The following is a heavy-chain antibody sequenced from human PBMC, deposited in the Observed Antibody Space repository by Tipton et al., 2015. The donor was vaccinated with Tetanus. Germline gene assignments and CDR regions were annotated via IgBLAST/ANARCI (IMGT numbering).Heavy chain of an antibody. D-gene: IGHD5-24*01. V-gene: IGHV3-23*01. CDR3: AKDRTYKGGFDY. CDR2: ISGSGGST. Sequence: SLRLSCAAPGFTFSSYAMSWVRQAPGKGLEWVSAISGSGGSTYYADSVKGRFTISRDNSKNTLYLQMNSLRAEDTAVYYCAKDRTYKGGFDYWGQGTLVTVSS. J-gene: IGHJ4*02. CDR1: GFTFSSYA.